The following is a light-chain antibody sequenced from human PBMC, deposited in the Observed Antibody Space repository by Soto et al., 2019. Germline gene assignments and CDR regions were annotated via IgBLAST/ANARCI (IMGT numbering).Light chain of an antibody. CDR2: DVS. J-gene: IGLJ1*01. CDR3: SSYTSSSTLLDV. CDR1: SSDVGGYNY. V-gene: IGLV2-14*01. Sequence: QSALTQPASVSGSPGQSITISCTGTSSDVGGYNYVSWYQQHPGTAPKLMIYDVSNRPSGVSNRFSGSKSGTTASLTISGLQAEDEADYYCSSYTSSSTLLDVFGTGTKVTVL.